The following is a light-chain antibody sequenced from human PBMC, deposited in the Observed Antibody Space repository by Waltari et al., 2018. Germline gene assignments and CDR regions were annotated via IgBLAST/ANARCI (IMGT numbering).Light chain of an antibody. CDR3: CSYAGPYTLII. J-gene: IGLJ2*01. V-gene: IGLV2-11*01. Sequence: QSALTQPRSVSGPPGQSVTISSTGTSSDVGGYNYFSWYQQHPGNAPKLIIYDVTKRPSGVPDRFSGSKSGNTASLTISGLQAEDEADYYCCSYAGPYTLIIFGGGTKLTVV. CDR1: SSDVGGYNY. CDR2: DVT.